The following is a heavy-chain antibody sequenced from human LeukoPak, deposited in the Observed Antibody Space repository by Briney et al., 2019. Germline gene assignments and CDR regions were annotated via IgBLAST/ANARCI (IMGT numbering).Heavy chain of an antibody. Sequence: GGSLRLSCAASGLTFSSYAMSWVRQAPGKGLAWDSAISGSGGSTYYADSVKGRFTISRDNSKNTLYLQMNSLRAEDTAVYYCAKDVGVIMGSSTYFDYWGQGTLVTVSS. CDR1: GLTFSSYA. V-gene: IGHV3-23*01. J-gene: IGHJ4*02. CDR2: ISGSGGST. D-gene: IGHD6-13*01. CDR3: AKDVGVIMGSSTYFDY.